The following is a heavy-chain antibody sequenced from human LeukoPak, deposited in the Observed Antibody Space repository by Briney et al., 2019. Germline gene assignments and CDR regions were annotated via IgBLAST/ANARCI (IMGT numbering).Heavy chain of an antibody. J-gene: IGHJ5*02. CDR3: AKDLASLYNWNDVQFLAPNWFDP. CDR1: GFTFSSYA. CDR2: ISGSGGST. Sequence: PGGSLRLSCAASGFTFSSYAMSWVRQAPGKGLEWVSAISGSGGSTYYADSVKGRFTISRDNSKNTLYLQMNSLRAEDTAVYYCAKDLASLYNWNDVQFLAPNWFDPWGQGTLVTVSS. D-gene: IGHD1-20*01. V-gene: IGHV3-23*01.